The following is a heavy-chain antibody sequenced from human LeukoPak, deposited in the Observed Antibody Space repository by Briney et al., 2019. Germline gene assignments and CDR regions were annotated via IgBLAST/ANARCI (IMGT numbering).Heavy chain of an antibody. Sequence: GASVKVSCKASGYTFTTYGISWVRQAPGQGLEWMGWIDAHNGNTKYAQKLQGRVSMTTDTSTSTAYMELRSLRSDDTAVYYCARDYGSGSYRFDYWGQGTLVTVSS. J-gene: IGHJ4*02. CDR2: IDAHNGNT. V-gene: IGHV1-18*01. CDR1: GYTFTTYG. CDR3: ARDYGSGSYRFDY. D-gene: IGHD3-10*01.